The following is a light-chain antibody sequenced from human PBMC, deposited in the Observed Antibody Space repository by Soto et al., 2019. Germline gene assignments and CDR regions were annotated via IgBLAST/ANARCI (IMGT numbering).Light chain of an antibody. CDR1: QGIINY. CDR3: QQLFMYPPT. V-gene: IGKV1-9*01. CDR2: GAS. Sequence: IQLTQSPSSLSASVGDRVTITCRGSQGIINYLAWYQQKPGKAPKLLIYGASTLQSGVPSRFGGSGSGTDFTLTVSSLQPEDFATYCCQQLFMYPPTFGPGTKVDIK. J-gene: IGKJ3*01.